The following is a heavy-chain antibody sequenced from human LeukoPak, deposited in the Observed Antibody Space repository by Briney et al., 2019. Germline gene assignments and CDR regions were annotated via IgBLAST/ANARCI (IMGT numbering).Heavy chain of an antibody. CDR3: AKEGILCSSSSCHFDY. J-gene: IGHJ4*02. CDR1: GFTFSGSD. D-gene: IGHD2-2*01. V-gene: IGHV3-23*01. Sequence: GGSLRLSCAGSGFTFSGSDMHWVRQAPGKGLEWVSTISGGGDATFYAHSVKGRFTVSRDNSKNTLYLQMTSLRPEDTAFYYCAKEGILCSSSSCHFDYWGQGTLVTVSS. CDR2: ISGGGDAT.